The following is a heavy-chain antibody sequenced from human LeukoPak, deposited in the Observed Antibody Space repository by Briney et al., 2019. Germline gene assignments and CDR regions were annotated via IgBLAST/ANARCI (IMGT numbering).Heavy chain of an antibody. J-gene: IGHJ4*02. D-gene: IGHD6-19*01. CDR3: AVEAVAVPRSPFDY. CDR1: GFTFSGFG. CDR2: IHTDQTIQ. Sequence: GGSLRLSCAASGFTFSGFGMHWVRQAPGKGLEWVAYIHTDQTIQYYADSVKGRFTISRDNSKNTLYLQMNSLRAEDTAVYYCAVEAVAVPRSPFDYWGQGTLVTVSS. V-gene: IGHV3-30*02.